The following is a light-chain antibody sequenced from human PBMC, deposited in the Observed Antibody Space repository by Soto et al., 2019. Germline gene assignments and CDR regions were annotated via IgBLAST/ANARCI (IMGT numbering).Light chain of an antibody. J-gene: IGLJ2*01. CDR2: EVS. V-gene: IGLV2-14*01. CDR1: SSDVGGYNY. Sequence: QSVLTQPASVSGSPGQSITISCTGTSSDVGGYNYVSWYQQHPGKAPKLMIYEVSNRPSGVSNRFSGSKSGNTASLTISGLQAEDEADYYCSSYTSSSPHVVFGGGTKLIVL. CDR3: SSYTSSSPHVV.